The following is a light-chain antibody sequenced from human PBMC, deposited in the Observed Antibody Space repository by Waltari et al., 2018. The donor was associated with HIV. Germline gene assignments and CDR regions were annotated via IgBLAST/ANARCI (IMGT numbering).Light chain of an antibody. CDR2: DVS. CDR1: SRDVGNYNE. CDR3: SSFTTSITVV. V-gene: IGLV2-18*02. J-gene: IGLJ2*01. Sequence: QSALTQPTSVSGSLGQSVPISCTGPSRDVGNYNEVSWYQQSPGTAPKRMIYDVSNRPSGVPDRFSGSKSGNTASLTISGLQADDEADYYCSSFTTSITVVFGGGTKLTVL.